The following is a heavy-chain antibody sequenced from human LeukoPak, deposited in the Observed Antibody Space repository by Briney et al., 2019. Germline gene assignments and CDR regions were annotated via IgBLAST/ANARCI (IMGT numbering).Heavy chain of an antibody. D-gene: IGHD3-10*01. Sequence: GGSLRLSCAASGYTFSSYSMNWVRQAPGKGLEWVSSISSTSTYIYYADSVKGRFTISRDNAKNSLYLQVNSLRAEDTAVYYCARGGFGELYWGQGTLVTVSS. V-gene: IGHV3-21*01. CDR1: GYTFSSYS. CDR3: ARGGFGELY. J-gene: IGHJ4*02. CDR2: ISSTSTYI.